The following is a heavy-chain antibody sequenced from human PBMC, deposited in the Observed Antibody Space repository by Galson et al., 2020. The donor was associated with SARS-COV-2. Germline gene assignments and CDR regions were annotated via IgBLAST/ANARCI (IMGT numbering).Heavy chain of an antibody. CDR3: ARSMGGYNRGFEY. J-gene: IGHJ4*02. Sequence: GGSLRLSCAASGYTFSSYAMHWVRQAPGKGLEWVAVITYDGSNKYYTDSVKGRFTISRDNSKNTLYLQMNSLRAEDTPVYYCARSMGGYNRGFEYWGERVLVLVS. CDR1: GYTFSSYA. V-gene: IGHV3-30*04. D-gene: IGHD5-12*01. CDR2: ITYDGSNK.